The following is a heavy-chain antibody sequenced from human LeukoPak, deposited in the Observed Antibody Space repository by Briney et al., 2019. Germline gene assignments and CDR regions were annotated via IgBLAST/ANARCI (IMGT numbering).Heavy chain of an antibody. D-gene: IGHD3-10*01. Sequence: PSETLSLTCTVSGGSISSGGYYWSWIRQHPGKGLEWIGYIYYSGSTYYNPSLKSRVTISVDTSKNQFSLKLSSVTAAGTAVYYCARDSLHSKTYYYGSGSIDAFDIWGQGTMVTVSS. CDR3: ARDSLHSKTYYYGSGSIDAFDI. CDR1: GGSISSGGYY. CDR2: IYYSGST. V-gene: IGHV4-31*03. J-gene: IGHJ3*02.